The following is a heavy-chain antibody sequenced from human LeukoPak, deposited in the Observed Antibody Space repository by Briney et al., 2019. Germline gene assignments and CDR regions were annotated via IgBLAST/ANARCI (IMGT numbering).Heavy chain of an antibody. D-gene: IGHD1-7*01. J-gene: IGHJ4*02. V-gene: IGHV1-69*04. CDR1: GGTFSSYA. Sequence: SVMVSCKASGGTFSSYAISWVRQAPGQGLEWMGRIIPILGIANYAQKLQGRVTMTTDTSTSTAYMELRSLRSDDTAVYYCARVAYYPGTTTDDYWGQGTLVTVSS. CDR3: ARVAYYPGTTTDDY. CDR2: IIPILGIA.